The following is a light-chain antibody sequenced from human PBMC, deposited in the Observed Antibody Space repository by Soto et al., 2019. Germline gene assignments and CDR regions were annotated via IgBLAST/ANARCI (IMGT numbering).Light chain of an antibody. CDR3: QQSYITHPTT. J-gene: IGKJ5*01. Sequence: EILLTQSPCTLSLSPGERATLSCRASQSVSRNLAWYQQKPGQAPRLLIFGTSTSATGIPARFSGSGSGTEFTLTISSLQSEDFAVYYCQQSYITHPTTFGQGTRLEIK. CDR1: QSVSRN. CDR2: GTS. V-gene: IGKV3-15*01.